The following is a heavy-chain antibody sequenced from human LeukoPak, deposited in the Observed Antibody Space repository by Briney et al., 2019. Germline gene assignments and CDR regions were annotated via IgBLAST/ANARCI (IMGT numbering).Heavy chain of an antibody. D-gene: IGHD2-15*01. J-gene: IGHJ4*02. CDR1: GFTFRSYA. Sequence: RGSLRLSWAASGFTFRSYAMSWVRQAPGKGRGGVSSIIESGRSTYHADSVKGRFTLSRDNSKNTLYLQMNSLRADDTAVYYCAKSKSGDCSGGSCSFEYWGQGTLVTVSS. V-gene: IGHV3-23*01. CDR2: IIESGRST. CDR3: AKSKSGDCSGGSCSFEY.